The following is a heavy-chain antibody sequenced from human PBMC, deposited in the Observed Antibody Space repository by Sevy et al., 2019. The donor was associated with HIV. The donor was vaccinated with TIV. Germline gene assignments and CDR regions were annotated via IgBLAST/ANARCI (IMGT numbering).Heavy chain of an antibody. CDR2: IWYDGSNK. J-gene: IGHJ4*02. CDR1: GFTFSSYG. V-gene: IGHV3-33*01. Sequence: GGSLRLSCAASGFTFSSYGMHWVRQAPGKGLEWVVVIWYDGSNKYYADSVKGRFTISRDNSKNTLYLQMNSLRAEDTAVYYCARDQVAGYFDYWGQGTLVTVSS. CDR3: ARDQVAGYFDY. D-gene: IGHD2-15*01.